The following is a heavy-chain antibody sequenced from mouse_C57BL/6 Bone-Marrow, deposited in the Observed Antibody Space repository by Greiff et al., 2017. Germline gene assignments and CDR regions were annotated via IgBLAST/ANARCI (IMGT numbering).Heavy chain of an antibody. J-gene: IGHJ2*01. CDR3: ARDGSFDY. V-gene: IGHV1-52*01. CDR2: IDPSDSET. D-gene: IGHD2-3*01. Sequence: VQLQQPGAELVRPGSSVKLSCKASGYTFTSYWMHWVKQRPIQGLEWIGNIDPSDSETHYNQKFKDKATLTVDQSSSTAYMQLSSLTSEDSAVYYCARDGSFDYWGQGTTLTVSS. CDR1: GYTFTSYW.